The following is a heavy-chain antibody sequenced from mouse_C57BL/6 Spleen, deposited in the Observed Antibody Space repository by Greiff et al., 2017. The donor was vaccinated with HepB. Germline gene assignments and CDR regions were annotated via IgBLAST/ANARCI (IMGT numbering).Heavy chain of an antibody. CDR2: IDPSDSYT. CDR3: ARDYGFDV. D-gene: IGHD1-1*01. J-gene: IGHJ1*03. V-gene: IGHV1-50*01. Sequence: QVQLQQPGAELVKPGASVKLSCKASGYTFTSYWMQWVKQRPGQGLEWIGEIDPSDSYTNYNQKFKGKATLTVDTSSSTAYMQLSSLTSEDSAVYYCARDYGFDVWGTGTTVTVSS. CDR1: GYTFTSYW.